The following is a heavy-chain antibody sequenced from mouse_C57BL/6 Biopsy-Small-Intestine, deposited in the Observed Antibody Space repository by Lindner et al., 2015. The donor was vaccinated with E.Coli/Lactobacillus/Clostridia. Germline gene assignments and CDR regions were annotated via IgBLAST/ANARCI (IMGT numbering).Heavy chain of an antibody. Sequence: VQLQESGAELVKPGASVKLSCTASGFNIKDYYIHWVKQRTEQGLEWIGRIDPEDGETNYAPKFQGKATITADTSSNTAHLQLSSLTSEDTAVYYCTTGGWLPSWFAYWGQGTLVTVSA. D-gene: IGHD2-3*01. J-gene: IGHJ3*01. CDR2: IDPEDGET. CDR1: GFNIKDYY. V-gene: IGHV14-2*01. CDR3: TTGGWLPSWFAY.